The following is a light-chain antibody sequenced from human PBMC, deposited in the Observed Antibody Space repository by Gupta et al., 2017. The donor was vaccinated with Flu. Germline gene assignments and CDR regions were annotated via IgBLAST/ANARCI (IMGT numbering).Light chain of an antibody. J-gene: IGLJ3*02. Sequence: QSVLTQPPSVSGAPGQRLTISCTGSSSNFGAGYDVHWYQQLPGPAPKLLIYGNNHRPSGVPDRFSGSKSGTSASLAITGLQAEDEAHYYCQSYDSSLSGSVFGGGTKLTVL. CDR1: SSNFGAGYD. V-gene: IGLV1-40*01. CDR3: QSYDSSLSGSV. CDR2: GNN.